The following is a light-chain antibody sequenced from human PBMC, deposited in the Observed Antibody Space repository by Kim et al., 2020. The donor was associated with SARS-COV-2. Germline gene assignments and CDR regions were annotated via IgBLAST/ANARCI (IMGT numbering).Light chain of an antibody. V-gene: IGLV4-69*01. J-gene: IGLJ3*02. Sequence: QLVLTQSPSASASLGASVKLTCTLSSGHSSYAIAWHQQQPEKGPRYLMKLNSDGSHSKGDGIPDRFSGSTSGAERYLTISSLQSEDEADYYCQTWGTGIRVFGGETHLTVL. CDR1: SGHSSYA. CDR2: LNSDGSH. CDR3: QTWGTGIRV.